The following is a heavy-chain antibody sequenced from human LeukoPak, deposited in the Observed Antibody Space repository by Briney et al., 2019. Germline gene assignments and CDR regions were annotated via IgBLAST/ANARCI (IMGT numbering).Heavy chain of an antibody. CDR1: GFTFSTYW. V-gene: IGHV3-7*01. J-gene: IGHJ4*02. CDR3: ARVSRSRGSFTFDN. Sequence: GGSLRLSCAASGFTFSTYWMSWVRQAPGKGLEWVANIKEDGSEKYYVDSVKGRLTISRDDAKNSLYMQMNSLRAEDTAVYYCARVSRSRGSFTFDNGGQGVLATASS. D-gene: IGHD3-16*01. CDR2: IKEDGSEK.